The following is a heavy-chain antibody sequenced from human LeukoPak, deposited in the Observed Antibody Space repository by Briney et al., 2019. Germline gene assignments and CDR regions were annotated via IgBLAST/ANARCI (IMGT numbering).Heavy chain of an antibody. CDR3: ARGYNSGWYAY. D-gene: IGHD6-19*01. V-gene: IGHV4-4*07. Sequence: SETLSLTCIVSGGSISSYYWNWIRQPAGKGLEWIGRFYSSGSSNYNPSLRSRVTMSIDTSKNQFSLKLSSVTAADTAVYYCARGYNSGWYAYWGQGTLVTVSS. J-gene: IGHJ4*02. CDR1: GGSISSYY. CDR2: FYSSGSS.